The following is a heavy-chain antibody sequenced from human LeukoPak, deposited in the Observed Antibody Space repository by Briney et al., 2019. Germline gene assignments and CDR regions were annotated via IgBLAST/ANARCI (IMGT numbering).Heavy chain of an antibody. CDR1: GGSFSGYY. CDR3: ARPTTVTRFTLGY. V-gene: IGHV4-34*01. J-gene: IGHJ4*02. CDR2: INHSGST. Sequence: SETLSLTCAVYGGSFSGYYWSWIRQPPGKGLEWIGEINHSGSTNYNPSLKSRVTISVDTSKNQFSLKLSPVTAADTAVYYCARPTTVTRFTLGYWGQGTLVTVSS. D-gene: IGHD4-17*01.